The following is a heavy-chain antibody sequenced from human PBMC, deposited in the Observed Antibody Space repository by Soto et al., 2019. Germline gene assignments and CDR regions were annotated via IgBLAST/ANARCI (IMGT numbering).Heavy chain of an antibody. CDR2: IYYSGFT. J-gene: IGHJ5*02. V-gene: IGHV4-31*01. CDR3: ARSVFP. CDR1: DGSITSGGYY. Sequence: QVQLQESGPGLVKPSQTLSLTCTVSDGSITSGGYYWSWIRQHPGKGLEWIGYIYYSGFTYYNPXXXXXXXXXXXXXXXXXXXXXXXVTAXXXXXXXCARSVFPWGQGTLVTVSS.